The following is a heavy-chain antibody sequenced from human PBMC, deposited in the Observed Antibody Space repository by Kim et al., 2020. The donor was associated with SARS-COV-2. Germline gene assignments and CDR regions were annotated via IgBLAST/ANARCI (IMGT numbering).Heavy chain of an antibody. CDR3: ARVPPTVTTHHRDYYYYGMDV. CDR1: GGSISSYY. CDR2: IYYSGST. D-gene: IGHD4-17*01. V-gene: IGHV4-59*01. Sequence: SETLSLTCTVSGGSISSYYWSWIRQPPGKGLEWIGYIYYSGSTNYNPSLKSRVTISVDTSKNQFSLKLSSVTAADTAVYYCARVPPTVTTHHRDYYYYGMDVWGQGTTVTFSS. J-gene: IGHJ6*02.